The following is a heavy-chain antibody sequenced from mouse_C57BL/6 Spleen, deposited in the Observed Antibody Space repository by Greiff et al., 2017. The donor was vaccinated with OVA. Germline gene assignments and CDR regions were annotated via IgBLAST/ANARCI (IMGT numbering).Heavy chain of an antibody. CDR1: GFTFSNYW. V-gene: IGHV6-3*01. CDR2: IRLKSDNYAT. CDR3: HGLHGNYYWYFDV. D-gene: IGHD2-1*01. Sequence: EVKLVESGGGLVQPGGSMKLSCVASGFTFSNYWMNWVRQSPEKGLEWVAQIRLKSDNYATHYAESVKGRFTISRDDSKSSVYLQMNNLRAEDTGIYYSHGLHGNYYWYFDVWGTGTTVTVSS. J-gene: IGHJ1*03.